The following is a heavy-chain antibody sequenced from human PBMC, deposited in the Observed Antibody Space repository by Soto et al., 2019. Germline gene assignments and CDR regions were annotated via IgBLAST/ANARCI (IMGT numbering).Heavy chain of an antibody. Sequence: PGGSLRLSCAASGFIFSSYSMNWVRQAPGKGLEWVSSISSSSSYIYYAESVKGRFTITRDNAKNSLYLQMNSLGAEDTAVYYCARDRGTHSGSYSFWFDPWGQGTLVTVSS. D-gene: IGHD1-26*01. V-gene: IGHV3-21*01. CDR3: ARDRGTHSGSYSFWFDP. CDR1: GFIFSSYS. J-gene: IGHJ5*02. CDR2: ISSSSSYI.